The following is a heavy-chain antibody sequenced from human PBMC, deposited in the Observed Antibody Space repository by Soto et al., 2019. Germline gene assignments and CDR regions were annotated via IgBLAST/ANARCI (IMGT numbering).Heavy chain of an antibody. CDR3: XXXXXXXXXXXFXY. Sequence: QITLKESTPTLVKPTQTLTXTCTXXGFSLSTSGVGVGWIRQPPGKALEWLALIYWDDDRRYSPSLKSRLTITKDTSKNQVVLTMTNIDPVDTATYXXXXXXXXXXXXXFXYWGQGTLVTVSS. J-gene: IGHJ4*02. V-gene: IGHV2-5*02. CDR2: IYWDDDR. CDR1: GFSLSTSGVG.